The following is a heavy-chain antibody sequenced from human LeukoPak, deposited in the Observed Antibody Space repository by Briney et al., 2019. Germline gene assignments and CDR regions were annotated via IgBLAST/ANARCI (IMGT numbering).Heavy chain of an antibody. J-gene: IGHJ4*02. CDR3: ARERILLWFGELQGGFDY. CDR1: GYTFTGYY. D-gene: IGHD3-10*01. CDR2: INPNSGGT. V-gene: IGHV1-2*04. Sequence: ASVKVSCKASGYTFTGYYMHWVRQAPGQGLEWMGWINPNSGGTNYAQKFQGWVTMTRDTSTSTVYMELSSLRSEDTAVYYCARERILLWFGELQGGFDYWGQGTLVTVSS.